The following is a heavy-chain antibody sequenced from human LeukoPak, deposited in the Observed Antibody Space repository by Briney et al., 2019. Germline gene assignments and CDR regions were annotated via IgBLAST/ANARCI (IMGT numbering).Heavy chain of an antibody. V-gene: IGHV4-31*03. J-gene: IGHJ4*02. CDR3: ARGGNRFGGFYFDY. Sequence: PSQTLSLTCTVSADSLSSGGHYWAWIRQLPGKGLESIGFIHHSGRSRHNPSLKDRVAISVDTSRKQFALKLSSVTAADTAMYYCARGGNRFGGFYFDYWGQGIQVIVSS. CDR2: IHHSGRS. D-gene: IGHD3-10*01. CDR1: ADSLSSGGHY.